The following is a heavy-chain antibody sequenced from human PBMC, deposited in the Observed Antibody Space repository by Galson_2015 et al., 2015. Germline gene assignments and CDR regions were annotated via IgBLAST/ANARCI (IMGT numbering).Heavy chain of an antibody. CDR2: ISSSSSYI. CDR3: ARDWAPDWYFDL. V-gene: IGHV3-21*01. D-gene: IGHD3-16*01. Sequence: SLRLSCAASGFTFSSYSMNWVRQAPGEGLEWVSSISSSSSYIYYADSVKGRFTISRDNAKNSLYLQMNSLRAEDTAVYYCARDWAPDWYFDLWGRGTLVTVSS. CDR1: GFTFSSYS. J-gene: IGHJ2*01.